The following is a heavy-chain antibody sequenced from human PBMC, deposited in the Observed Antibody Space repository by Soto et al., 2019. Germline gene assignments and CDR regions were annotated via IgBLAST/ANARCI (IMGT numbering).Heavy chain of an antibody. Sequence: GESLKISCKGSGYSFTSYWISWVLQMPGKGLEWMGRIDPSDSYTNYSPSFQGHVTISADKSISTAYLQWSSLKASDTAVYYCARGMAEEQIFYYFDYWGQGSLVTVSS. CDR1: GYSFTSYW. CDR3: ARGMAEEQIFYYFDY. CDR2: IDPSDSYT. J-gene: IGHJ4*02. D-gene: IGHD3-9*01. V-gene: IGHV5-10-1*01.